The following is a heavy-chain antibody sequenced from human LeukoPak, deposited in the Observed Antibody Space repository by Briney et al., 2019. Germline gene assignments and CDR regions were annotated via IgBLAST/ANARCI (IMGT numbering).Heavy chain of an antibody. J-gene: IGHJ4*02. D-gene: IGHD3-3*01. CDR2: IYTSGST. V-gene: IGHV4-4*07. CDR3: ARVDFWSGSDY. Sequence: PSEALSLTCTVSGDSISSYYWSWIRQPAGKGLEWIGRIYTSGSTNYNPSLKSRVTMSVDTSKNQFSLKLSPVTAADTAVYYCARVDFWSGSDYWGQGTLVTVSS. CDR1: GDSISSYY.